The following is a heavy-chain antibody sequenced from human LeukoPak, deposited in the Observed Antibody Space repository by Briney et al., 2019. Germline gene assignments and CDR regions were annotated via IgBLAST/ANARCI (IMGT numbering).Heavy chain of an antibody. Sequence: ASVKVSCKASGYIFTDYYMHWVRQVPGQGLEWMGWINPNSGGTNYAQKFQGRVTMTRDTSITTAYMELSRLRSDDTAVYYCARGMQWLEYYYYGMDVWGQGTTVTVSS. CDR2: INPNSGGT. CDR3: ARGMQWLEYYYYGMDV. J-gene: IGHJ6*02. CDR1: GYIFTDYY. V-gene: IGHV1-2*02. D-gene: IGHD6-19*01.